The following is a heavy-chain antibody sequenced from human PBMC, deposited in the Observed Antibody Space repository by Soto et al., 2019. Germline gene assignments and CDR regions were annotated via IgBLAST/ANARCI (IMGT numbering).Heavy chain of an antibody. Sequence: QTLSLTCAISGDSVSSNSAAWNWIRQSPSRGLEWLGRTYYRSKWYNDYAVSVKSRITINPDTSKNQFSLQLNSVTPEDTAVYYCARDLPPPPAYDILTGYSTNYGMDVWGQGTTVTVSS. CDR3: ARDLPPPPAYDILTGYSTNYGMDV. J-gene: IGHJ6*02. CDR2: TYYRSKWYN. V-gene: IGHV6-1*01. D-gene: IGHD3-9*01. CDR1: GDSVSSNSAA.